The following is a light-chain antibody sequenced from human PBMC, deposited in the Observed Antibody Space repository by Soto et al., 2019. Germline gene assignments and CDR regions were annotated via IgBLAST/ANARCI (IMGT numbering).Light chain of an antibody. V-gene: IGKV3-15*01. CDR3: QQYNNWPPWT. Sequence: EIVMTQSPATQSVSPGERATLSCRASQSVSSNLAWYQQKPGQAPRLLIYGASTRATGVPARFSGSRSGTEFTLTVSSLQSEDFAVYYCQQYNNWPPWTFGPGTKVDIK. CDR2: GAS. CDR1: QSVSSN. J-gene: IGKJ3*01.